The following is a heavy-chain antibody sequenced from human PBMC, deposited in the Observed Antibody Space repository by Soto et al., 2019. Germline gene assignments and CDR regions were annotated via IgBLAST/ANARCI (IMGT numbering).Heavy chain of an antibody. CDR1: GFTFGDYA. V-gene: IGHV3-49*03. CDR2: IRSKAYGGTT. Sequence: GGSLRLSCTASGFTFGDYAMSWFRQAPGKGLEWVGFIRSKAYGGTTEYAASVKGRFTISRDDSKSIAYLQMNSLKTEDTAVYYCTRDFSYQNIVATGPFDIWGQGTMVTVSS. D-gene: IGHD5-12*01. J-gene: IGHJ3*02. CDR3: TRDFSYQNIVATGPFDI.